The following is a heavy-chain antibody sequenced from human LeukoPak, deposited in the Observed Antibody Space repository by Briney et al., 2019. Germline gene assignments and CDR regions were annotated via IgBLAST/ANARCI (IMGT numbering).Heavy chain of an antibody. CDR2: ISAGGSST. J-gene: IGHJ6*02. CDR3: ARDLRYGFGEFYYYYGMDV. Sequence: TGGSLRLSCTASGFAFSNYGMNWVRQTPGKGLEWVSAISAGGSSTHYADSAKGRFTISRDNSKNTLYLQMDGLRAEDTAVYYCARDLRYGFGEFYYYYGMDVWGQGTTVTVSS. D-gene: IGHD3-10*01. V-gene: IGHV3-23*01. CDR1: GFAFSNYG.